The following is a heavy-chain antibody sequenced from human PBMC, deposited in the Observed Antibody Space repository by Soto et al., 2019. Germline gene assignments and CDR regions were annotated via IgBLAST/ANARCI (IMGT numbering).Heavy chain of an antibody. CDR2: INPNSGGT. V-gene: IGHV1-2*04. J-gene: IGHJ4*02. CDR1: GYTFTDYY. D-gene: IGHD3-22*01. Sequence: QVQLVQSGAEVKKPGASMKVSCKASGYTFTDYYIHWVRQAPGQGLDWMGWINPNSGGTLYAQKCEGWVTMTRDTSISTAYMALSRLRSNDTAVYYCARGGGDSSGFDYWGQGTLVTASS. CDR3: ARGGGDSSGFDY.